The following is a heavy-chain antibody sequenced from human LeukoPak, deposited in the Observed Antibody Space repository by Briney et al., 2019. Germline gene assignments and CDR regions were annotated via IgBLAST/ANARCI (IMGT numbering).Heavy chain of an antibody. CDR1: GGSISSYY. Sequence: SETLSLTCTVSGGSISSYYWSWIRQPPGKGPEWIGYIYTSGSTNYNPSLKSRVTISVDTSKNQFSLKLSSVTAADTAVYYCARRSRYDFSFDYWGQGTLVTVSS. CDR2: IYTSGST. CDR3: ARRSRYDFSFDY. V-gene: IGHV4-4*09. D-gene: IGHD3-3*01. J-gene: IGHJ4*02.